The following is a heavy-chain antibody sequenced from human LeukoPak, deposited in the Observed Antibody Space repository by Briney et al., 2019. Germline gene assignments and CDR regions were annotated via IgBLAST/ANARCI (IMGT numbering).Heavy chain of an antibody. Sequence: ASVKVSCKASGYTFTSYGISWMRQASGQGLEWMGWISPYNGDTNYAQKFQGGATVTTDTSTSTAYMELRSLRSDNTPLYYCARSNWEKTGGGFDVWGQGTMVTVSS. CDR3: ARSNWEKTGGGFDV. J-gene: IGHJ3*01. D-gene: IGHD1-14*01. V-gene: IGHV1-18*01. CDR2: ISPYNGDT. CDR1: GYTFTSYG.